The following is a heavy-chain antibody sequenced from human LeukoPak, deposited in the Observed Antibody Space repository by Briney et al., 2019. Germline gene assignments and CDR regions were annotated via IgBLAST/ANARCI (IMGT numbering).Heavy chain of an antibody. J-gene: IGHJ4*02. CDR1: GYTFTGYY. D-gene: IGHD3-3*01. V-gene: IGHV1-2*02. CDR2: INPDSGGT. CDR3: ARHLAIFGVVDLTDSGFDY. Sequence: GASVKVSCKASGYTFTGYYMHWVRQAPGQGLEWMGWINPDSGGTNYAQKFQGRVTMTRDTSISTAYMELSRLRSDDRAVYYCARHLAIFGVVDLTDSGFDYWGQGILVTVSS.